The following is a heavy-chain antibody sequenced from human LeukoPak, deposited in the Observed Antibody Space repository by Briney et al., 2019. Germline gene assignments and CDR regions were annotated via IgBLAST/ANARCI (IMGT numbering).Heavy chain of an antibody. CDR1: GFTFSSYW. CDR3: ARIVSTSRLTPPDQKYFDY. V-gene: IGHV3-7*01. J-gene: IGHJ4*02. Sequence: GGSLRLSCAASGFTFSSYWMSWVRQALGKGLEWVANIKQDGSEKYYVDSVKGRFTISRDNAKNSLYLQMNSLRDEDAAVYYCARIVSTSRLTPPDQKYFDYWGQGTLVTVSS. D-gene: IGHD2-2*01. CDR2: IKQDGSEK.